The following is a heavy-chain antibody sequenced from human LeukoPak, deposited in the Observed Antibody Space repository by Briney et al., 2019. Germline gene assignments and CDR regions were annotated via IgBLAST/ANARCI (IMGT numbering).Heavy chain of an antibody. CDR2: ISAYNGNT. V-gene: IGHV1-18*01. J-gene: IGHJ6*02. Sequence: ASVKVSCKASGYTFTSYGISRVRQAPGQGLEWMGWISAYNGNTSYAQKLQGRVTMTTDTSTSTAYMELRGLRSDDTAVYYCARIFRDIVVVPAAIDYYYGMDVWGQGTTVTVSS. CDR1: GYTFTSYG. D-gene: IGHD2-2*01. CDR3: ARIFRDIVVVPAAIDYYYGMDV.